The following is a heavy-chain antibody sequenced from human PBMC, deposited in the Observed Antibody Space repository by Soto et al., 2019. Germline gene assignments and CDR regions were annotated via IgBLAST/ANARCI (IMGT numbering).Heavy chain of an antibody. CDR1: GGSVSSGNYY. CDR3: ARQRGRSPHPPWFDP. CDR2: IFHTGTT. D-gene: IGHD1-26*01. J-gene: IGHJ5*02. Sequence: SETLSLTCTVSGGSVSSGNYYWSWIRQPPGKGLEWIGYIFHTGTTNYNPSLKSRVTISVDTSMNQFSLKLSSVTAADTAVYYCARQRGRSPHPPWFDPWGQGTLVTVSS. V-gene: IGHV4-61*01.